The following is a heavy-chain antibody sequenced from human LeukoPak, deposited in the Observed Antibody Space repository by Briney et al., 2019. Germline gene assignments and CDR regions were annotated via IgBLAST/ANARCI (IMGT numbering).Heavy chain of an antibody. Sequence: GGSLRLSCAASGFTFSNYGMSWVRQAPGKGLEWVSSISGSGGTTYYADSVKGRFTISRDNSKNTLYLQMNSLRAEDTAVYYCAKDLGSSWYYFDYWGQGTLVTVSS. CDR1: GFTFSNYG. CDR2: ISGSGGTT. D-gene: IGHD6-13*01. J-gene: IGHJ4*02. V-gene: IGHV3-23*01. CDR3: AKDLGSSWYYFDY.